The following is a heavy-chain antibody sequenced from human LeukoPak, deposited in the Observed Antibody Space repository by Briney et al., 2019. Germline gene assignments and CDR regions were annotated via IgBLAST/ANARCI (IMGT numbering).Heavy chain of an antibody. CDR2: ISDTSTLI. V-gene: IGHV3-48*01. J-gene: IGHJ4*02. Sequence: GGSLRLSCVVSGFTFSTYTMNWVRQAPGEGLEWVSYISDTSTLIYYAASVKGRFTISRDNAKNSLYLQMNSLRAEDTAVYYCARGHGSSGYYPFDYWGQGTLVTVSS. CDR1: GFTFSTYT. D-gene: IGHD3-22*01. CDR3: ARGHGSSGYYPFDY.